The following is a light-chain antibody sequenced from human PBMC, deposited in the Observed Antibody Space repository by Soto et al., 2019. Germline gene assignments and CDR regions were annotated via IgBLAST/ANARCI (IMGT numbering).Light chain of an antibody. CDR1: QTISSW. CDR2: KAS. Sequence: DIQMTQSPSTLSVSVGDRVTITCRASQTISSWLAWYQQKPGKAPKLLIYKASTLKSGVPSRFSGSGSGTEFTLTISSLQPDDFATYYCQQYNSYSEAFGQGTKVERK. V-gene: IGKV1-5*03. CDR3: QQYNSYSEA. J-gene: IGKJ1*01.